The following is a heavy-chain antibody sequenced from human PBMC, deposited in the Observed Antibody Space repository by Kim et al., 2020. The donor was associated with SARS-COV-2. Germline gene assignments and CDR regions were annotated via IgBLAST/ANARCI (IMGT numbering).Heavy chain of an antibody. CDR2: IDPSDSYT. V-gene: IGHV5-10-1*01. CDR1: GYSFTSYW. D-gene: IGHD6-13*01. Sequence: GESLKISCKGSGYSFTSYWISWVRQMPGKGLEWMGRIDPSDSYTNYSPSFQGHVTISADKSISTAYLQWSSLKASDTAMYYCAILNRGDDSGYDYSSSWYEGMDVWDQGTTVTVSS. J-gene: IGHJ6*02. CDR3: AILNRGDDSGYDYSSSWYEGMDV.